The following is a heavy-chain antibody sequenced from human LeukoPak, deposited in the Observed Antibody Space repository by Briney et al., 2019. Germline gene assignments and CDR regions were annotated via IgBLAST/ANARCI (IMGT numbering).Heavy chain of an antibody. J-gene: IGHJ4*02. CDR2: IHYSGST. Sequence: SETLSLTCTVSGASISSGTYYWGWIRQPPGKGLEWIASIHYSGSTDYNPSLKSRVIISVDTSENQFSLKLRFVTAADTAVYYCARLAYCSSTSCYPNYWGQGALVTVSS. CDR3: ARLAYCSSTSCYPNY. V-gene: IGHV4-39*01. D-gene: IGHD2-2*01. CDR1: GASISSGTYY.